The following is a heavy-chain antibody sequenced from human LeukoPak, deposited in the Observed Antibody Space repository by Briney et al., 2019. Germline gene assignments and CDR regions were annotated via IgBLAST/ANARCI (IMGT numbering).Heavy chain of an antibody. D-gene: IGHD3-10*01. CDR2: MNPNSGNT. Sequence: VASVKVSCKASGYTFTSYDINWVRQATGQGLEWMGWMNPNSGNTGYARKFQGRVTMTRNTSISTAYMELSSLRFEDTAVYYCAREITMVPGAAGDWFDPWGQGTLVTVSS. CDR3: AREITMVPGAAGDWFDP. V-gene: IGHV1-8*01. CDR1: GYTFTSYD. J-gene: IGHJ5*02.